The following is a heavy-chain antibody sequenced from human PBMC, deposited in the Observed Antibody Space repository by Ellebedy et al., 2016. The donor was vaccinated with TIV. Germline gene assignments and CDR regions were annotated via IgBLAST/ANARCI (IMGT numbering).Heavy chain of an antibody. CDR3: ARGPLRYFDWVYYYHGMDV. CDR2: IYYSGCT. V-gene: IGHV4-59*08. CDR1: GGSISTYY. Sequence: MPSETLSLTCTVSGGSISTYYWSWIRQPPGQGLEWIGYIYYSGCTEYNPSLKSRVTISLDTSTDQFSLRLSSVTAADTAVYYCARGPLRYFDWVYYYHGMDVWGQGTTVTVSS. J-gene: IGHJ6*02. D-gene: IGHD3-9*01.